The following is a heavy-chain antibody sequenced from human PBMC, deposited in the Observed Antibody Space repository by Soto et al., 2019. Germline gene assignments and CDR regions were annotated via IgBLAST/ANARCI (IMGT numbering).Heavy chain of an antibody. CDR3: ARESHDILTGPPWVWYFDL. J-gene: IGHJ2*01. D-gene: IGHD3-9*01. CDR2: INDRGSI. CDR1: GGSFSGYY. V-gene: IGHV4-34*01. Sequence: QVQLQQWGAGPLRPLETLSLTCGVSGGSFSGYYWAWIRQSPVKGLEWIGEINDRGSINYNPSLKSRVSISVDTSKNHYSRNLRSVTAADTAVYYCARESHDILTGPPWVWYFDLWGRGTLVTVSS.